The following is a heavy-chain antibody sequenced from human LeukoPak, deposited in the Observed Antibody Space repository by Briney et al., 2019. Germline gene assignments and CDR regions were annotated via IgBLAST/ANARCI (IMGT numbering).Heavy chain of an antibody. Sequence: GGSLRLSCAASGFTSSSYAMSWVRQAPGKGLEWVSAISGSDGNTFYAASVKGRFTISRDNSKNTLYLQMNSLTVDDTAVYYCAKQVTAPGPIDYWGQGTLVTVSS. D-gene: IGHD2-21*02. V-gene: IGHV3-23*01. CDR3: AKQVTAPGPIDY. CDR2: ISGSDGNT. CDR1: GFTSSSYA. J-gene: IGHJ4*02.